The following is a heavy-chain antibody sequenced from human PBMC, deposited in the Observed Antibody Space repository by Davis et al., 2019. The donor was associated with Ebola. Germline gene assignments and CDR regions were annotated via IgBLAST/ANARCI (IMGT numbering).Heavy chain of an antibody. CDR1: GFTFSSYW. Sequence: HTGGSLRLSCAAPGFTFSSYWMHWVRQGPGKGLVWVSRIKTDGSSTNYADSVKGRFTISRDNAKNTLYLQMNSLRAEDTALYYCARRSSGTYGFDYWGHGTLVTVSS. V-gene: IGHV3-74*01. J-gene: IGHJ4*01. CDR2: IKTDGSST. CDR3: ARRSSGTYGFDY. D-gene: IGHD1-26*01.